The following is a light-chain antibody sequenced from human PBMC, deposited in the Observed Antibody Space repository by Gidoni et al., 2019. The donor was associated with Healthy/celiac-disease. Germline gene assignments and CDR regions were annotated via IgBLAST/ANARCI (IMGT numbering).Light chain of an antibody. Sequence: DIQMTHSPTSLSASVGDRVTITCRASQSISSYLNWYQQKPGKAPKLLIYAASSLQSGVPPRFSGSGSGTDFTLTISSLQPEDFATYSCQQSYSTPIPFGQGTRLEIK. CDR2: AAS. V-gene: IGKV1-39*01. J-gene: IGKJ5*01. CDR3: QQSYSTPIP. CDR1: QSISSY.